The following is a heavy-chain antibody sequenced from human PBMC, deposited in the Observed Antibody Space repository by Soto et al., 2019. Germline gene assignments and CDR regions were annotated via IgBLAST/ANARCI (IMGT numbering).Heavy chain of an antibody. V-gene: IGHV3-30-3*01. Sequence: QVQLVESGGGVVQPGRSLRLSCAASGFTFSSYALHWVRQAPGKGLEWVAIISYDGSNKYYADSVKGRFTISRDNSKNTLYLQMNSLRAEDTAVYYCARGEEEGADYFAYWGQGTLVTVSS. CDR1: GFTFSSYA. J-gene: IGHJ4*02. CDR3: ARGEEEGADYFAY. CDR2: ISYDGSNK.